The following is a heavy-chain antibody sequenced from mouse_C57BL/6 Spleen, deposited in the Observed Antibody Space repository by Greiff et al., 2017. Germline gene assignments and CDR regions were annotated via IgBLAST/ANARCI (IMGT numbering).Heavy chain of an antibody. CDR3: ARHVDYDY. CDR1: GFTFSSYT. J-gene: IGHJ2*01. CDR2: ISGGGGNT. D-gene: IGHD2-4*01. Sequence: EVQRVESGGGLVKPGGSLKLSCAASGFTFSSYTMSWVRQTPEKRLEWVATISGGGGNTYYPDSVKGRFTISRDNAKNTLYLQMSSLRSEDTALYYCARHVDYDYWGQGTTLTVSS. V-gene: IGHV5-9*01.